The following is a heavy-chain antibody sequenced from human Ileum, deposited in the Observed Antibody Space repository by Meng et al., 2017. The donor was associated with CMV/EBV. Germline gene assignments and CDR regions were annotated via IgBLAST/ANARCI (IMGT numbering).Heavy chain of an antibody. V-gene: IGHV1-3*04. J-gene: IGHJ4*02. Sequence: VSCKASGYTFTSYAMHWVRQAPGQRLEWMGWISTGNNHTKYSQKFQGRVTFTRDTSASTAYMELSSLRSEDTAVYYCAIDPSGYYYKFWGQGTLVTSPQ. CDR3: AIDPSGYYYKF. CDR1: GYTFTSYA. CDR2: ISTGNNHT. D-gene: IGHD3-22*01.